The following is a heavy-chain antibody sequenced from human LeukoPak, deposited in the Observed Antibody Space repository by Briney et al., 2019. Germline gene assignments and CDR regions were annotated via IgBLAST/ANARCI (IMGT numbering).Heavy chain of an antibody. D-gene: IGHD5-12*01. CDR1: GYTFTSYG. V-gene: IGHV1-3*01. CDR2: INAGNGNT. J-gene: IGHJ4*02. Sequence: ASVKVSCKASGYTFTSYGISWVRQAPGQRLEWMGWINAGNGNTKYSQKFQGRVTITRDTSASTAYMELRSLRSDDTAVYYCARDRGGYDFDYWGQGTLVTVSS. CDR3: ARDRGGYDFDY.